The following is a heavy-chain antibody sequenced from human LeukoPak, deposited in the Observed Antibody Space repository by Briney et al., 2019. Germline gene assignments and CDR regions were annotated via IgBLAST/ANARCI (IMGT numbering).Heavy chain of an antibody. CDR3: ARSQGEVLLPVDY. Sequence: ASVKVSCKGSAYTFTAYYVHWVRQAPGQGLEWMGWINPKNGGTNHAQKFQGRVAMTRDTSISTAYMELSRLRSDDTAVYYFARSQGEVLLPVDYWGQGTLVTVSS. V-gene: IGHV1-2*02. CDR1: AYTFTAYY. D-gene: IGHD1-1*01. CDR2: INPKNGGT. J-gene: IGHJ4*02.